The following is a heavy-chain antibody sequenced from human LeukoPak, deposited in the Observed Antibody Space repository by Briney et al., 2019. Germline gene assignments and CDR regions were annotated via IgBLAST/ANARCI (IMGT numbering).Heavy chain of an antibody. CDR1: GYTFTGYY. Sequence: ASVKVSCKASGYTFTGYYTYWVRQAPGQGLEWMGWINPKNGGTSYSQKFQGRVTMTRGTSISTVYMELNRLTSDDTAVYYCARDVMFNYWGQGTLVTVSS. CDR3: ARDVMFNY. J-gene: IGHJ4*02. CDR2: INPKNGGT. V-gene: IGHV1-2*02.